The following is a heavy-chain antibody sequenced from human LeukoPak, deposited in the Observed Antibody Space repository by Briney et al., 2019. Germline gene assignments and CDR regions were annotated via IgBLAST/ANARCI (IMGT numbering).Heavy chain of an antibody. CDR2: ISGSGVST. D-gene: IGHD3-10*01. CDR3: AKGLSQKLLWFGGTGFDY. J-gene: IGHJ4*02. CDR1: GFTFSSYA. Sequence: GGSLRLSCAASGFTFSSYAMNWVRQAPGKGLEWVSAISGSGVSTYYADSVKGRFTISRDNSKNTLYLQMDSLRAEDTAVYYCAKGLSQKLLWFGGTGFDYWGQGTLVTVSS. V-gene: IGHV3-23*01.